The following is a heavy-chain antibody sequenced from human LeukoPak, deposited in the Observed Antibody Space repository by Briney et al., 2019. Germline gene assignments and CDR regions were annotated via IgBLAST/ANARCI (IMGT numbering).Heavy chain of an antibody. V-gene: IGHV4-39*01. Sequence: PSETLSLTCPVSGGSIRSSYYYWGWIRQPPGKGLEWIGSIYDSWSTYYNPSVKRRVTISVDTSKNWFSLKLNSVTAAETTVYYCVRHYAPWGQGTLVSVSS. CDR1: GGSIRSSYYY. J-gene: IGHJ5*02. D-gene: IGHD3-16*01. CDR3: VRHYAP. CDR2: IYDSWST.